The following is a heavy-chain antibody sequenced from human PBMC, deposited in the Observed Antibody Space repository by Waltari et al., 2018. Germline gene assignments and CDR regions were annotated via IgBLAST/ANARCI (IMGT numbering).Heavy chain of an antibody. CDR1: GGSRIGFY. V-gene: IGHV4-59*01. CDR2: ILYSGTT. J-gene: IGHJ4*02. Sequence: QVHLQESGPGLVKPSETLSLTCKVSGGSRIGFYWSWIRKPPGKGLEWIGSILYSGTTVYSPSLESRVTMSVDMSKNQFSLELGSVTAADTAVYHCARYHCTSGVCQHFDYWGQGILVTVSS. D-gene: IGHD2-8*01. CDR3: ARYHCTSGVCQHFDY.